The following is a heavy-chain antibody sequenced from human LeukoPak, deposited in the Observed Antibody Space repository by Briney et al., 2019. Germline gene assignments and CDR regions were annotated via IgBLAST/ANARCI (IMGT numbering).Heavy chain of an antibody. V-gene: IGHV3-30*18. Sequence: GGSLRLSCAASGFTFSSYGMHWVRQAPGKGLERVAVISYDGSNKYYADSVKGRFTISRDNSKNTLYLQMNSLRAEDTAVYYCAKDLYYYDSSGSIDYWGQGTLVTVSS. D-gene: IGHD3-22*01. CDR1: GFTFSSYG. CDR3: AKDLYYYDSSGSIDY. J-gene: IGHJ4*02. CDR2: ISYDGSNK.